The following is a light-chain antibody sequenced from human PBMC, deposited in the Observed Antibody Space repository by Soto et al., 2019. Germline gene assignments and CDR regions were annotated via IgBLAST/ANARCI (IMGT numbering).Light chain of an antibody. CDR3: SSYTSSSTL. Sequence: QSVLTQPASVSGSPGQSITISCTGTSSDVGSYNYVSWYQQHPGKAPKLMIYEVSARPSGISSRFSGSKPGNTASLTISGLQTEDEADYYCSSYTSSSTLFGTGTKVTVL. J-gene: IGLJ1*01. CDR2: EVS. CDR1: SSDVGSYNY. V-gene: IGLV2-14*01.